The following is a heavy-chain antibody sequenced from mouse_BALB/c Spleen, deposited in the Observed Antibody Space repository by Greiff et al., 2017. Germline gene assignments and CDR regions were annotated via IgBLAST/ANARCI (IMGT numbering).Heavy chain of an antibody. V-gene: IGHV7-3*02. CDR3: ARGGYGGYFDY. J-gene: IGHJ2*01. CDR1: GFTFTDYY. CDR2: IRNKANGYTT. Sequence: DVKLVESGGGLVQPGGSLRLSCATSGFTFTDYYMSWVRQPPGKALEWLGFIRNKANGYTTEYSASVKGRFTISRDNSQSILYLQMNTLRAEDSATYYCARGGYGGYFDYWGQGTTLTVSS. D-gene: IGHD2-2*01.